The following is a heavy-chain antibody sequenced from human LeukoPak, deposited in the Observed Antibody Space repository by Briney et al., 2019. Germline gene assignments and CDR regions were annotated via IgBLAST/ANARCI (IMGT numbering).Heavy chain of an antibody. J-gene: IGHJ5*02. CDR1: GFTFSSYS. CDR3: ARGGTVTTNNCFDP. CDR2: ISSSSTYI. D-gene: IGHD4-17*01. Sequence: GGSLRLSCAASGFTFSSYSMNWVRQAPGKGLEWVSSISSSSTYIYYADSVKGRFTISRDSAKNSLYLQMNSLRAEDTAVYYCARGGTVTTNNCFDPWGQGTLVTVSS. V-gene: IGHV3-21*01.